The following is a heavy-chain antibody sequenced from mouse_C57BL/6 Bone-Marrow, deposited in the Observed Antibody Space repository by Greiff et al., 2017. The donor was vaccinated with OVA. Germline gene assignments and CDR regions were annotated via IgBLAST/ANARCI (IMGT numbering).Heavy chain of an antibody. V-gene: IGHV1-66*01. J-gene: IGHJ1*03. Sequence: QVQLQQSGPELVTPGASVKISCKASGYSFTSYYIHWVKQRPGQGLEWIGWIYPGSGNTKYNEKFKGKATLTADTSSSTAYMQLSSLTSEDSAVYYCAPDYYDYDGWYFDVWGTGTTVTVSS. CDR3: APDYYDYDGWYFDV. CDR2: IYPGSGNT. CDR1: GYSFTSYY. D-gene: IGHD2-4*01.